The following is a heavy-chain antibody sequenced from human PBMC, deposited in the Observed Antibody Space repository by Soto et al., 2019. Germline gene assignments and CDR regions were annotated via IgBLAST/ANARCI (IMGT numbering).Heavy chain of an antibody. J-gene: IGHJ4*02. D-gene: IGHD4-17*01. CDR2: ISYDGSNK. Sequence: GSLSLSCAASGFTFSSYGMHWVRQAPGKGLEWVAVISYDGSNKYYADSVKGRFTTSRDNSKNTLYLQMNSLRAEDTAVYYCANEAYHDYGDFDYWGQGTLVTVSS. V-gene: IGHV3-30*18. CDR1: GFTFSSYG. CDR3: ANEAYHDYGDFDY.